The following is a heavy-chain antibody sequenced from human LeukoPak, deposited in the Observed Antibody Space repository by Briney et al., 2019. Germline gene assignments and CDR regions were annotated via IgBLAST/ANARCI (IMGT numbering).Heavy chain of an antibody. V-gene: IGHV3-73*01. J-gene: IGHJ3*02. D-gene: IGHD3-16*01. Sequence: GGSLRLSCAASGFTFSSYAMSWVRQASGKGLEWVGRIRSKANNYATAYAASVKGRFTISRDESKKTTYLQMNSLKTEDSAVYYCSRYRGDSDAFDMWGQGTVVTVSS. CDR2: IRSKANNYAT. CDR3: SRYRGDSDAFDM. CDR1: GFTFSSYA.